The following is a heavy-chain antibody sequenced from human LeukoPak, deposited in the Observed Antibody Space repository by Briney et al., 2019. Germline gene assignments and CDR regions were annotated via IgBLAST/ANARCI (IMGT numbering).Heavy chain of an antibody. J-gene: IGHJ4*02. CDR3: ARDRDSLGVIDY. V-gene: IGHV4-59*01. CDR2: IYYSVST. D-gene: IGHD3-16*01. CDR1: GASISSYY. Sequence: KPPETLSLTCSVSGASISSYYWSWIRQPPGKRLEWIGYIYYSVSTNYNPSLKSRVTISVDTSKNQFSLKLSSVTAADTAVYYCARDRDSLGVIDYWGQGTLVTVSS.